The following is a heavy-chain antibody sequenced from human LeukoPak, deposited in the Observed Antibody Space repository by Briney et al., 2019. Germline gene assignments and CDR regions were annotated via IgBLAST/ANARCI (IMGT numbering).Heavy chain of an antibody. Sequence: GESLKIPCKGSGYTFTSYWIAWVRQMPGKGLEWMGIIYPRDSDARYSPSFQGQVTISADKSINTAYLQWSSLKASDTALYYCARGWNGYSHYFDLWGQGTLVTVSS. J-gene: IGHJ4*02. CDR3: ARGWNGYSHYFDL. D-gene: IGHD3-3*01. CDR2: IYPRDSDA. V-gene: IGHV5-51*01. CDR1: GYTFTSYW.